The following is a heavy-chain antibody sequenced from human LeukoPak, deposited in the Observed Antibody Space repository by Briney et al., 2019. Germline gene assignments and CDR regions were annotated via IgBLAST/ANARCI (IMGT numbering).Heavy chain of an antibody. J-gene: IGHJ6*02. Sequence: PGGSLRLSCAPSVFTFSREAMTWVRQAPGKGRGWVSAISGIVVSTYYADSVKGRFTISRDNPKNTLYLQLNSLSAEDTAVYYCAKDRRYSSGWYGSQDYYYGMDVWGQGTPVTVSS. CDR2: ISGIVVST. D-gene: IGHD6-19*01. CDR1: VFTFSREA. CDR3: AKDRRYSSGWYGSQDYYYGMDV. V-gene: IGHV3-23*01.